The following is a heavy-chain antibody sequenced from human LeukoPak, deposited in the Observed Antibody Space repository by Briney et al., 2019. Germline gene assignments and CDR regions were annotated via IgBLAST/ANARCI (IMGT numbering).Heavy chain of an antibody. V-gene: IGHV3-21*01. CDR3: ARSYTVADQLDY. Sequence: GGSLGLSCAASGFTFSTYAINWFRQAPGKGLEWVSSISSTSISIYFADSVKGRFTVSRDNAKNSLYLQMNSLRTEDTAVYYCARSYTVADQLDYWGQGTLVTVSS. D-gene: IGHD2-2*01. CDR2: ISSTSISI. CDR1: GFTFSTYA. J-gene: IGHJ4*02.